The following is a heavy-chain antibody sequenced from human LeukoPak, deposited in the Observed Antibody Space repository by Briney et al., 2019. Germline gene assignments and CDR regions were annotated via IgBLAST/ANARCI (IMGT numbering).Heavy chain of an antibody. CDR3: AKGALPAAHYYYYGMDV. J-gene: IGHJ6*02. CDR2: ISWNSGSI. Sequence: GRSLRLSCAASGFTFDDYAMHWVRQAPGKGLEWVSGISWNSGSIGYADSVKGRFTISRDNAKNSLYLQMNSLRAEDTAVYYCAKGALPAAHYYYYGMDVWGQGTTVTVSS. D-gene: IGHD2-2*01. V-gene: IGHV3-9*01. CDR1: GFTFDDYA.